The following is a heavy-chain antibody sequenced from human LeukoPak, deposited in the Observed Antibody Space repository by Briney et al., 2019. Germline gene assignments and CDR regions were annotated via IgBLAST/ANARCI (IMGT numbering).Heavy chain of an antibody. D-gene: IGHD3-22*01. CDR2: IYYSGST. V-gene: IGHV4-39*07. J-gene: IGHJ4*02. CDR3: ARVTGYMIEDYFDS. CDR1: GGSISSSSYY. Sequence: PSETLSLTCTVSGGSISSSSYYWGWIRQPPGKGLEWIGSIYYSGSTYYNPSLKSRVTMSVDTSKNQFSLKLSSVTAADTAVYYCARVTGYMIEDYFDSWGQGTLVTVSS.